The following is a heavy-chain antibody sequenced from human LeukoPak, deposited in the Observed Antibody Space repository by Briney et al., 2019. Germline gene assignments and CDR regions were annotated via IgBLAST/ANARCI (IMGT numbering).Heavy chain of an antibody. D-gene: IGHD6-13*01. CDR2: INTSEST. CDR1: GGSFSGYY. V-gene: IGHV4-34*01. CDR3: ARETAAAGSFIAFNDY. J-gene: IGHJ4*02. Sequence: SETLSLTCAVYGGSFSGYYWSWIRQPPGKGLEWIGEINTSESTNYNPSLKSRVTISVDTSKNQFSLKLSSVTAADTAIYYCARETAAAGSFIAFNDYWAREPWSPSPQ.